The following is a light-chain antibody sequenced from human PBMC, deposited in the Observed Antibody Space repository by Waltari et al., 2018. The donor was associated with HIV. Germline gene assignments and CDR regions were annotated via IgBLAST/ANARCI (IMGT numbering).Light chain of an antibody. CDR1: SSDVGGYNY. V-gene: IGLV2-11*01. J-gene: IGLJ3*02. CDR2: DVT. Sequence: QSALTQPRSVSGSPGQSVTISCTGTSSDVGGYNYVSWYQQNPGKAPKFIIYDVTRRPAGVPHRFSGSKSGNTASLTISGLQAEDEADYYCCSDAGNYPVLFGGGTKLTVL. CDR3: CSDAGNYPVL.